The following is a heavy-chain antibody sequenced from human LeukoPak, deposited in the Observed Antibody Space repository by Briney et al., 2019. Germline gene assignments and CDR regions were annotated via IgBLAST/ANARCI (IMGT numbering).Heavy chain of an antibody. D-gene: IGHD4/OR15-4a*01. CDR2: ISGSGEGA. Sequence: GGSLRLSCAGSDYAFYSYAMTWVRQAPGKGLEWVSAISGSGEGAYYSDSVKGRFTISRDNSKDMLYLQMNDLRAEDTAVYYCTSDYGLYYYYMALWGKGTTVTVS. CDR3: TSDYGLYYYYMAL. CDR1: DYAFYSYA. V-gene: IGHV3-23*01. J-gene: IGHJ6*03.